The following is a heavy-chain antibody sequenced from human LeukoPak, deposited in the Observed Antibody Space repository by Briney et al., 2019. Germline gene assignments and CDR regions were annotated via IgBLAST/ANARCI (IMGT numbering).Heavy chain of an antibody. J-gene: IGHJ6*02. D-gene: IGHD2-15*01. CDR3: ARVPIPIGYCSGGSCPGYYYYYGMDV. CDR2: SIPILGIA. Sequence: AVTVSCKASGGTFSSYAISWVGQAPGRGRAGMGRSIPILGIANYAQKFQGRVTTTADKSTSTAYMELSSLRSENTAMYYCARVPIPIGYCSGGSCPGYYYYYGMDVWGQGTTVIVSS. V-gene: IGHV1-69*04. CDR1: GGTFSSYA.